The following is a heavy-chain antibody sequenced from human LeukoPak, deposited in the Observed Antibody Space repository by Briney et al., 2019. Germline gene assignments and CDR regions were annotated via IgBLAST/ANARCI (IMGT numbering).Heavy chain of an antibody. CDR3: AGDGDWDTAMIDY. D-gene: IGHD5-18*01. J-gene: IGHJ4*02. CDR1: GFTFSSYG. Sequence: GGSLRLSCAASGFTFSSYGMHWVRQAPGKGLEWVAVIWYDGSNKYYADSVKGRFTISRDNSKNTLYLQMNSLRAEDTAVYYCAGDGDWDTAMIDYWGQGTLVTVSS. V-gene: IGHV3-33*01. CDR2: IWYDGSNK.